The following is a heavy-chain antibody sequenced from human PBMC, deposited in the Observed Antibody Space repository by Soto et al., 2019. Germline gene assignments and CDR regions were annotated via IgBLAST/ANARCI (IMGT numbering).Heavy chain of an antibody. V-gene: IGHV1-18*01. CDR3: ARELTIFGAPDYYYYGMDV. D-gene: IGHD3-3*01. CDR2: ISPINGTT. CDR1: GYTFTSYG. Sequence: ASVKVSCKASGYTFTSYGISWVRQAPGQGLEWMGWISPINGTTNYAQKLQGRVTITADESTSTAYMELSSLRSEDTAVYYCARELTIFGAPDYYYYGMDVWGQGTTVTVSS. J-gene: IGHJ6*02.